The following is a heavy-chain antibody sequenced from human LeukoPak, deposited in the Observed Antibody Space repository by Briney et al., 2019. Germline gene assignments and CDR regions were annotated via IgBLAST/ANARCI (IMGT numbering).Heavy chain of an antibody. CDR3: ARDLRVTTVTTGDY. V-gene: IGHV1-2*02. Sequence: ASVKVSCKASGYTFTGYYMHWVRQAPGQGLEWMGWINPNSGGTNYAQKFQGRVTMTRDTSISAAYMELSRLRSDDTAVYYCARDLRVTTVTTGDYWGQGTLVTVSS. CDR2: INPNSGGT. D-gene: IGHD4-17*01. J-gene: IGHJ4*02. CDR1: GYTFTGYY.